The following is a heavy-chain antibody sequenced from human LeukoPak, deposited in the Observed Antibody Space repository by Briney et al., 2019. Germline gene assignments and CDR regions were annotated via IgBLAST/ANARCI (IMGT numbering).Heavy chain of an antibody. J-gene: IGHJ4*02. CDR1: GGSISSGDNY. V-gene: IGHV4-30-4*01. D-gene: IGHD3-16*01. CDR3: ARGRFISFGGVLDF. Sequence: PSETLSLTCTVSGGSISSGDNYWTWIRQPPGKGLEWIGHIYDSGNTYYDSALKGRIDMALDTSKNQFALNVTSVTAADTAVYYCARGRFISFGGVLDFWGQGTPVTVSS. CDR2: IYDSGNT.